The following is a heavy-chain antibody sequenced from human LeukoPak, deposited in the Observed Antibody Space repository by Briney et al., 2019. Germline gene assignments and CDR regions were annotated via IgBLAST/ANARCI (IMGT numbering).Heavy chain of an antibody. CDR3: AKGASPFDY. Sequence: PGGSLRLSCAASGFPFSTYTLSWVRQAPGKGLQWVSSIIGGDATIYYADSVKGRFTISRDISKNTLYLQMNSLRAEDTAIYYCAKGASPFDYLGQGTLVTVSS. J-gene: IGHJ4*02. CDR2: IIGGDATI. V-gene: IGHV3-23*01. CDR1: GFPFSTYT.